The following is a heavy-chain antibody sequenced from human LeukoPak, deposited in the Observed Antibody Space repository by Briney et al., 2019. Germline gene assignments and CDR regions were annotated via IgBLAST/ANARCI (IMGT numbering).Heavy chain of an antibody. D-gene: IGHD6-19*01. CDR2: IKQDGSEK. J-gene: IGHJ4*02. V-gene: IGHV3-7*03. CDR1: GFTFSTYR. Sequence: GGSLRLSCAASGFTFSTYRMNWVRQAPGKGLEWVANIKQDGSEKYYVESVKGRFTISRDNAKNSVYLQMNSLRAEDTALYYCAKPSYSSGEDYWGQGTLVTASS. CDR3: AKPSYSSGEDY.